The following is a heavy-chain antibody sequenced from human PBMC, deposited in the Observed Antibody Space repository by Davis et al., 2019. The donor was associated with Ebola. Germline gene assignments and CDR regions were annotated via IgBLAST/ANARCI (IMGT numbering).Heavy chain of an antibody. J-gene: IGHJ4*02. CDR1: GGSISSSSYY. CDR2: IYYSWST. CDR3: AREGYCSGGNCYPGRIDY. V-gene: IGHV4-39*07. D-gene: IGHD2-15*01. Sequence: SETLSLTCTVSGGSISSSSYYWGWIRQPPGKGLEWFGCIYYSWSTYYNPSLKSRVTISVDTSKNQFSLKLSSVTAADTAVYYCAREGYCSGGNCYPGRIDYWGQGTLVAVSS.